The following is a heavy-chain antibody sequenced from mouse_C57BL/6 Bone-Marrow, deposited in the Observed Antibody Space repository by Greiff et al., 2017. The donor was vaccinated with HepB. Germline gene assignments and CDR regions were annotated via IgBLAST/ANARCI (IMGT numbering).Heavy chain of an antibody. CDR1: GYTFTSYG. Sequence: QVQLQQSGAELARPGASVKLSCKASGYTFTSYGISWVKQRTGQGLEWIGEIYPRSGNTYYNEKFKGKATLTADKSSSTAYMELRSLTSEDSAVYFCARKKSWTPLYYHDYWGQGTTLTVSS. J-gene: IGHJ2*01. D-gene: IGHD1-1*01. CDR3: ARKKSWTPLYYHDY. V-gene: IGHV1-81*01. CDR2: IYPRSGNT.